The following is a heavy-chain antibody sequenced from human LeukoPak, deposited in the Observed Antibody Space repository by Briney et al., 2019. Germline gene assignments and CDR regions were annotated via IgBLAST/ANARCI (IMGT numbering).Heavy chain of an antibody. D-gene: IGHD3-16*01. CDR3: ASGITRALNWFDP. J-gene: IGHJ5*02. CDR1: GGSISSYY. CDR2: IYYSGST. Sequence: PSETLSLTCTVSGGSISSYYWSWIRQPPGKGLEWIGYIYYSGSTNYNPSLKSRVTISVDTPKNQFSLKLSSVTAADTAVYYCASGITRALNWFDPWGQGTLVTVSS. V-gene: IGHV4-59*12.